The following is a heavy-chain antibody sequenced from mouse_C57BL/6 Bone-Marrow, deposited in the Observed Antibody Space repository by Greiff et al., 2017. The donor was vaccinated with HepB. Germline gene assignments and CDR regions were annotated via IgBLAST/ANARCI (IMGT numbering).Heavy chain of an antibody. J-gene: IGHJ2*01. CDR2: INPYNGGT. V-gene: IGHV1-19*01. CDR3: ARPRRDYFDY. Sequence: EVQVVESGPVLVKPGASVKMSCKASGYTFTDYYMNWVKQSHGKSLEWIGVINPYNGGTSYNQKFKGKATLTVDKSSSTAYMELNSLTSEDSAVYYCARPRRDYFDYWGQGTTLTVSS. CDR1: GYTFTDYY.